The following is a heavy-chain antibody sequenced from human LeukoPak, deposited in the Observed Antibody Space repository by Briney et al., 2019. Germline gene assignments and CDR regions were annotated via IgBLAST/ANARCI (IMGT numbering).Heavy chain of an antibody. CDR1: GFTFSSYA. V-gene: IGHV3-23*01. CDR2: ISGSGGST. D-gene: IGHD5-18*01. Sequence: PGGSLRLSCAASGFTFSSYAMSWVRQAPGKGLEWVSAISGSGGSTYYADSVKGRFTISRDNSKNTLYPQMNSLRAEDTAVYYCAKDLRGYSSGFDYWGQGTLVTVSS. CDR3: AKDLRGYSSGFDY. J-gene: IGHJ4*02.